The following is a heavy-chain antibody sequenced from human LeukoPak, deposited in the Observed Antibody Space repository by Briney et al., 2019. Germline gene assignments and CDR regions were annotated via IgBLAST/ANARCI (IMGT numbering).Heavy chain of an antibody. CDR1: GGTFSSYA. D-gene: IGHD4-17*01. CDR3: ARGHYGDYDGNYYGMDV. Sequence: GASVKVSCKASGGTFSSYAISWVRQAPGQGLEWMGRIIPILGIANYAQKFQGRVTITADKSTSTAYMELSGLRSEDTAVYYCARGHYGDYDGNYYGMDVWGQGTTVTVSS. V-gene: IGHV1-69*04. CDR2: IIPILGIA. J-gene: IGHJ6*02.